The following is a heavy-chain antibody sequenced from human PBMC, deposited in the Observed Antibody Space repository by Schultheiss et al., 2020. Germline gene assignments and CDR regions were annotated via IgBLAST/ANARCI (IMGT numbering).Heavy chain of an antibody. CDR2: ISSSGSYT. D-gene: IGHD6-13*01. CDR1: GFTFSDYY. CDR3: ARGGQQLALYYFDY. V-gene: IGHV3-11*06. J-gene: IGHJ4*02. Sequence: GGSLRLSCAVSGFTFSDYYMSWIRQAPGKGLEWVSYISSSGSYTNYADSVKGRFTISRDNAKNSLYLQMNSLRAEDTAVYYCARGGQQLALYYFDYWGQGTLVTVSS.